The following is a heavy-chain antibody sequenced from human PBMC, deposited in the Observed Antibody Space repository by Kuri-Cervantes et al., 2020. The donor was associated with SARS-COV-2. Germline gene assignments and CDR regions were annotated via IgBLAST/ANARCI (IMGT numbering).Heavy chain of an antibody. CDR2: ISPSGGRT. J-gene: IGHJ4*02. CDR1: GYTFSSYS. V-gene: IGHV1-46*01. D-gene: IGHD6-13*01. Sequence: ASVKVSCKTSGYTFSSYSMSWVRQAPGQGLEWMGIISPSGGRTTYLQKFQGRVTMTRDMSTRTVYMDLSSLTFEDAAVYYCARTRGIAAAYYFDYWGQGTLVTVSS. CDR3: ARTRGIAAAYYFDY.